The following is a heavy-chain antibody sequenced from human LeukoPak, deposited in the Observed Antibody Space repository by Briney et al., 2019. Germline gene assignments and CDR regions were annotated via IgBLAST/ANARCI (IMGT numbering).Heavy chain of an antibody. J-gene: IGHJ4*02. CDR1: GFMFNSYW. CDR3: ARIEWEGPHPTLNY. D-gene: IGHD1-26*01. CDR2: IKQDGSEK. V-gene: IGHV3-7*01. Sequence: GGSLRLSCAASGFMFNSYWMTWVRQAPGKGLEWVANIKQDGSEKYYVDSVKGRFTISRDNAKNSLYLQMNSLRVEDTAVYYCARIEWEGPHPTLNYWGQGTLVTVSS.